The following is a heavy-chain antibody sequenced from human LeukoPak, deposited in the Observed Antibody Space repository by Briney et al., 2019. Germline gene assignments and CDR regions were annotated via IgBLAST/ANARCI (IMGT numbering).Heavy chain of an antibody. CDR2: VSHDGTT. V-gene: IGHV4-59*08. CDR1: GDSVTAYY. Sequence: SETLSLTCPVSGDSVTAYYWNWIRQATGKGLEWIGYVSHDGTTNYTPSLRSRVVMSVDTANNTISLSLTSVTAADTGVYYCARLDCYDVVGCYNHWGRGTPVTVS. CDR3: ARLDCYDVVGCYNH. D-gene: IGHD3/OR15-3a*01. J-gene: IGHJ5*02.